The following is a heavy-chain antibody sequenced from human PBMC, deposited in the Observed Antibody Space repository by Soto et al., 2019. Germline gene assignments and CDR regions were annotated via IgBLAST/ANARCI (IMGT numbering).Heavy chain of an antibody. CDR3: AREKGKDDFWSGYLAY. Sequence: GGSLRLSCAASGFTFSSYGMHWVRQAPGKGLEWVAVIWYDGSNKYYADSVKGRFTISRDNSKNTLYLQMNSLRAEDTAVYYCAREKGKDDFWSGYLAYWGQGTLVTVSS. V-gene: IGHV3-33*01. D-gene: IGHD3-3*01. J-gene: IGHJ4*02. CDR1: GFTFSSYG. CDR2: IWYDGSNK.